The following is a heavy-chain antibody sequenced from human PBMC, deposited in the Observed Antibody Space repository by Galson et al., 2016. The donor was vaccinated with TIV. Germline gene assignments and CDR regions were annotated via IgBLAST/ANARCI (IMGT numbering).Heavy chain of an antibody. CDR3: ARSGDYGDY. J-gene: IGHJ4*02. CDR1: GYTFTSYD. V-gene: IGHV1-8*02. D-gene: IGHD4-17*01. CDR2: MNPNSGNT. Sequence: SVKVSCKASGYTFTSYDINWVRQATGQGLEWKGWMNPNSGNTGYAQKFRGRVTMTRNTSVRTAYMELSSLRSEDTAVYYCARSGDYGDYWGQGTLVTGSS.